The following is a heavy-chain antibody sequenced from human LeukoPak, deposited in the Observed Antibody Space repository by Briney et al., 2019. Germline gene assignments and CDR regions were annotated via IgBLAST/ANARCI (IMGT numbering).Heavy chain of an antibody. CDR2: INNDGSST. Sequence: GGSLRLSCAASGFTFSSYWMHWVRQAPGKGLVWVSRINNDGSSTSYADSVKGRFTISRDNAKNTLYLQMNSLRAEDTAVYYCARVLSYDSSGYYYYFDYWGQGTLVTVSS. CDR1: GFTFSSYW. D-gene: IGHD3-22*01. J-gene: IGHJ4*02. V-gene: IGHV3-74*01. CDR3: ARVLSYDSSGYYYYFDY.